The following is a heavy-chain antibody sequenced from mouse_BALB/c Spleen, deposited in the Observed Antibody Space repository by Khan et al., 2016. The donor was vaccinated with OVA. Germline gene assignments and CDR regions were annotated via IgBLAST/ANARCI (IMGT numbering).Heavy chain of an antibody. CDR3: ARHGSSSWFAY. CDR1: GNSFTSYY. CDR2: IDPFNGST. V-gene: IGHV1S135*01. J-gene: IGHJ3*01. Sequence: VQLQQSGPELMKPGASVKISCKASGNSFTSYYIHWVKQSHGKSLEWIGYIDPFNGSTNYNQKFKGKATLTVDKSSSTAYMHLSSLTSEDSAVYDCARHGSSSWFAYWGQGTLVTVSA. D-gene: IGHD1-1*01.